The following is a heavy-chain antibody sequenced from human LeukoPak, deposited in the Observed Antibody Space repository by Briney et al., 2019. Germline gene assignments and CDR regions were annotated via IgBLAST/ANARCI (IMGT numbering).Heavy chain of an antibody. CDR1: GFTFSSYA. CDR3: AGDPRRTPWFDSDY. Sequence: PGGSLRLSCAASGFTFSSYAMHWVRQAPGKGLEWVAVISYDGSNKYYADSVKGRFTISRDNSKNTLYLQMNSLRAEDTAVYYCAGDPRRTPWFDSDYWGQGTLVTVSS. CDR2: ISYDGSNK. J-gene: IGHJ4*02. V-gene: IGHV3-30-3*01. D-gene: IGHD3-10*01.